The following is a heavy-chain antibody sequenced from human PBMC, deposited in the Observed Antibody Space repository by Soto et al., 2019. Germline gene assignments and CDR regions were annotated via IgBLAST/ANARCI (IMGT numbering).Heavy chain of an antibody. Sequence: QVQLVESGGGVVQPGRSLRLSCAASGFTFSSYGMHWVRQAPGKGLEWVAVISYDGSNKYYADSVKGRFTISRDNSKNTLYLQMNSLRAADTAVYYCAKDEDYCSGGSCYSYMDVWGKGTTVTVSS. CDR2: ISYDGSNK. J-gene: IGHJ6*03. CDR3: AKDEDYCSGGSCYSYMDV. CDR1: GFTFSSYG. V-gene: IGHV3-30*18. D-gene: IGHD2-15*01.